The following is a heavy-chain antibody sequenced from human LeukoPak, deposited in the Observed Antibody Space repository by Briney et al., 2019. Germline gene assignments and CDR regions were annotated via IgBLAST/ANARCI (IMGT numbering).Heavy chain of an antibody. CDR2: MNPNSGNT. CDR3: AREYYYDSSGKTNAFDI. J-gene: IGHJ3*02. V-gene: IGHV1-8*03. CDR1: GYTFTSYD. Sequence: ASVKVSCKASGYTFTSYDINWVRQATGQGLEWMGWMNPNSGNTGYAQKFQGRVTITRNTSISTAYMELSSLRSEDTAVYYCAREYYYDSSGKTNAFDIWSQGTMVTVSS. D-gene: IGHD3-22*01.